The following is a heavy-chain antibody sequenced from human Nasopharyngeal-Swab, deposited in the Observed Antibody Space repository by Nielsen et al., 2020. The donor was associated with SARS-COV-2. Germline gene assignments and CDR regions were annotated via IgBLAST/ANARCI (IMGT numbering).Heavy chain of an antibody. J-gene: IGHJ4*02. CDR3: ARHPANYYDSSGYYLG. D-gene: IGHD3-22*01. CDR2: IYYSGST. Sequence: SETLSLTCTVSGGSISSSSYYWGWLRQPPGKGLEWIGSIYYSGSTYYNPSLKSRVTISVDTSKNQFSLKLSSVTAADTAVYYCARHPANYYDSSGYYLGWGQGTLVTVSS. CDR1: GGSISSSSYY. V-gene: IGHV4-39*01.